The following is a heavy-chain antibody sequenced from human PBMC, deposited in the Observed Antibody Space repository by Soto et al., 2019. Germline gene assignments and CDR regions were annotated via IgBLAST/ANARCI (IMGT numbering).Heavy chain of an antibody. J-gene: IGHJ5*02. Sequence: SETLSLTCTVSGGSISSSSYYWGWIRQPPGKGLEWIGSIYYSGSTYYNPSLKSRVTISVDTSKNQFSLKLSSVTAADTAVYYCASHGGYCRGGSCYLHWFDPWGQGTLVTVS. CDR1: GGSISSSSYY. CDR3: ASHGGYCRGGSCYLHWFDP. V-gene: IGHV4-39*01. D-gene: IGHD2-15*01. CDR2: IYYSGST.